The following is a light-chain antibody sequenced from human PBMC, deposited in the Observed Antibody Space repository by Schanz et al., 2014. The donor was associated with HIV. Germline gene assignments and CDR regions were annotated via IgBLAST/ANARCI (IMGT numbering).Light chain of an antibody. CDR2: EGS. J-gene: IGLJ1*01. CDR3: CSYTTTSTYV. CDR1: SSDVGSYNL. Sequence: QSALTQPASVSGSPGQSITISCTGTSSDVGSYNLVSWYQQHPGKAPKLMIYEGSKRPSGVSNRFSGSKSDNTASLTISGLRAEDEADYHCCSYTTTSTYVFGAGTKLTVL. V-gene: IGLV2-23*01.